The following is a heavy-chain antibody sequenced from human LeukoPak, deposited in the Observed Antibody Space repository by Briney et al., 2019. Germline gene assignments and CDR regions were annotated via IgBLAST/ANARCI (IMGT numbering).Heavy chain of an antibody. CDR1: GYTFTGYD. J-gene: IGHJ4*02. Sequence: EASVKVSCKTSGYTFTGYDINWVRQAPGQGLEWMGWMKSNSGDTHFAQKFQGRVTMTRNTSISTAFMEPSSLRSEDTAVYYCARGEYSSSWYPFDNWGQGSLVTVSS. CDR2: MKSNSGDT. V-gene: IGHV1-8*01. D-gene: IGHD6-13*01. CDR3: ARGEYSSSWYPFDN.